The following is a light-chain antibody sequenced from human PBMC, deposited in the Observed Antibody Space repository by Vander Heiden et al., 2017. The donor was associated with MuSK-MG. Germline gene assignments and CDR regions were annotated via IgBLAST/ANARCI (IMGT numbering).Light chain of an antibody. J-gene: IGLJ3*02. V-gene: IGLV3-21*04. Sequence: SYVLTQAPSVSVAPGTTASITCGGNHFESRYVYWYQRKPGQAPVLVIDNSRDRPSGIPERFSGSISGNTATLTVSGVEAGDEADYYCQVWHNDGDPWVFGGGTKLTVL. CDR1: HFESRY. CDR3: QVWHNDGDPWV. CDR2: NSR.